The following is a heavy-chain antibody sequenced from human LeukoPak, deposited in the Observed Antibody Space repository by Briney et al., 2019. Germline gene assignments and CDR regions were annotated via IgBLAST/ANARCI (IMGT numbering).Heavy chain of an antibody. CDR3: ATTATAGGGYDAFDI. D-gene: IGHD6-25*01. J-gene: IGHJ3*02. CDR1: GYSFTSYW. V-gene: IGHV5-51*01. CDR2: IYPSDSDT. Sequence: GESLKISCKASGYSFTSYWIGWVRQMPGKGLEWMGIIYPSDSDTRYGPSFQGQVTISADKSISTAYLQWSSLKASDTAMYYCATTATAGGGYDAFDIWGQGTMVTVSS.